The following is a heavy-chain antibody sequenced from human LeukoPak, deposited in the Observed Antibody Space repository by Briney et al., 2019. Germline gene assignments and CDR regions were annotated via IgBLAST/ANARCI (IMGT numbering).Heavy chain of an antibody. CDR1: GYNFTNYG. Sequence: ASVKVSCETSGYNFTNYGISWVRQAPGQGLEWMGWVSGYNGYTNYAQQLQFRVTMTTDSSTSTAYMELRSLRSDDTAVYYCARDKAVTTELTQYFQHWGQGTLVTVSS. CDR2: VSGYNGYT. J-gene: IGHJ1*01. V-gene: IGHV1-18*01. CDR3: ARDKAVTTELTQYFQH. D-gene: IGHD4-11*01.